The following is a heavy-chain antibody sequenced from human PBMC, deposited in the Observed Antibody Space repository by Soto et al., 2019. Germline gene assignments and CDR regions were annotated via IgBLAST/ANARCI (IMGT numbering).Heavy chain of an antibody. J-gene: IGHJ5*02. V-gene: IGHV1-18*01. CDR1: GYTFTSYG. CDR2: ISAYNGNT. D-gene: IGHD3-3*01. CDR3: ARDKGFNYDCWSGYSSHNWLDP. Sequence: GASVKVSCKASGYTFTSYGISWVRQAPGQGLEWMGWISAYNGNTNYAQKLQGRVTMTTDTSTSTAYMELRSLRSDDTAVYYCARDKGFNYDCWSGYSSHNWLDPWGQGTLVTVSS.